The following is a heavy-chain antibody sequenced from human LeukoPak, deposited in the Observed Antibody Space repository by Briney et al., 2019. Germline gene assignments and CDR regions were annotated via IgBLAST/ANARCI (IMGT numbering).Heavy chain of an antibody. J-gene: IGHJ4*02. CDR1: GFTFSSYA. Sequence: GGSLRLSCAASGFTFSSYAMHWVRQAPGKGLEWVAVISYDGSNKYYADSVKGRFTISRDNSKNTLYLQMNSLRAEDTAVYYCARDSLAARYYFDYWGQGTLVTVSS. V-gene: IGHV3-30*04. CDR2: ISYDGSNK. CDR3: ARDSLAARYYFDY. D-gene: IGHD6-6*01.